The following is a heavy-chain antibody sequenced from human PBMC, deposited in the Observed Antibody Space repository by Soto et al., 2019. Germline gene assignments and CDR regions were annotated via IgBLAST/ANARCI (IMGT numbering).Heavy chain of an antibody. D-gene: IGHD3-10*01. CDR3: ARGPRITMVRGVIILQP. Sequence: SETLSLICAVYGGSFSGYYWSWIRQPPGKGLEWIGEINHSGSTNYNPSLKSRVTISVDTSKNQFSLKLSSATAADTAVYYCARGPRITMVRGVIILQPWGQGTLVTVSS. CDR1: GGSFSGYY. V-gene: IGHV4-34*01. CDR2: INHSGST. J-gene: IGHJ1*01.